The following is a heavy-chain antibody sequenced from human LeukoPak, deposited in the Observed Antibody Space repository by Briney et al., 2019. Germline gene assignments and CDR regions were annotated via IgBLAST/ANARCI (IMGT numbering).Heavy chain of an antibody. CDR3: ARDGRAAAGMGY. Sequence: SETLSLTCTVSGYSISSGYYWGWIRQPPGKGLEWIGSIYHSGSTYYNPSLKSRVTISVDTSKNQFSLKLSSVTAADTAVYYCARDGRAAAGMGYWGQGTLVTVSS. V-gene: IGHV4-38-2*02. CDR1: GYSISSGYY. J-gene: IGHJ4*02. D-gene: IGHD6-13*01. CDR2: IYHSGST.